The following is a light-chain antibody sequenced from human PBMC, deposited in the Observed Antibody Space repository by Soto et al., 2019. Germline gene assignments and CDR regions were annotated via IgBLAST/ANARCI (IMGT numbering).Light chain of an antibody. CDR2: GNN. V-gene: IGLV1-40*01. CDR1: SSNFGAGYD. J-gene: IGLJ3*02. CDR3: HSYDRSLSGSV. Sequence: QSVLTQPHSVSGAPGQRVTISCTGGSSNFGAGYDVHWYQQLPETAPKHLIYGNNIRPSGVPDRFSGSKSGTSASLAITGLLAEDEADYYCHSYDRSLSGSVFGGGTKLTVL.